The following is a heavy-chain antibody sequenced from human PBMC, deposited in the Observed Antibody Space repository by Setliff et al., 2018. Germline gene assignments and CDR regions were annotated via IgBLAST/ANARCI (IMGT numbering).Heavy chain of an antibody. D-gene: IGHD5-12*01. Sequence: PSETLSLTCTVSGGSISSGSYYWSWIRQPAGKGLEWIGRIYTSGSTNYNPSLKSRVTISVDTSKNTLYLQMNSLRAEDTAVYYCAKDLRGYDYGGFDYWGQGTLVTVSS. CDR2: IYTSGST. CDR3: AKDLRGYDYGGFDY. V-gene: IGHV4-61*02. J-gene: IGHJ4*02. CDR1: GGSISSGSYY.